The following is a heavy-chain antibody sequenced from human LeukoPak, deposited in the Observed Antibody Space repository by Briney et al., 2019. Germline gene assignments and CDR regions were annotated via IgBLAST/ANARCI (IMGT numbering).Heavy chain of an antibody. CDR1: GYHFTSYW. Sequence: KNGESLQISCKGSGYHFTSYWLGWARQMPGKGLDWMGHLYPGDYDPRYSPSFQGQLTISADKSISTAYLQWSSLKASDTAMYYCARFTGMYYYDSSGYPNWFDPWGQGTLVTVSS. J-gene: IGHJ5*02. CDR3: ARFTGMYYYDSSGYPNWFDP. D-gene: IGHD3-22*01. V-gene: IGHV5-51*01. CDR2: LYPGDYDP.